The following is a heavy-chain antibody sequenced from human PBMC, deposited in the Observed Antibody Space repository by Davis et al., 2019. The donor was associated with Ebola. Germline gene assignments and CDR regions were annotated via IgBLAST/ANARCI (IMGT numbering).Heavy chain of an antibody. D-gene: IGHD2/OR15-2a*01. V-gene: IGHV4-39*07. CDR3: ARPTYLLALDI. CDR2: IYYSGST. Sequence: PGGSLRLSCTVSGGSISSSSYYWGWIRQPPGKGLEWIGSIYYSGSTYYNPSLKSRVAISVDTSKNQFSLKLSSVTAADTAVYYCARPTYLLALDIWGQGTMVTVSS. CDR1: GGSISSSSYY. J-gene: IGHJ3*02.